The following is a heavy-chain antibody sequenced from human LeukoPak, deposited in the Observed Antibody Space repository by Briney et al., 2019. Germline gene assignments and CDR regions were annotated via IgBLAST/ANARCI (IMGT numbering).Heavy chain of an antibody. CDR3: ARVSIFRVVTDYGMDV. CDR2: INPNGGGA. D-gene: IGHD3-3*01. CDR1: GYTFTGYY. V-gene: IGHV1-2*02. J-gene: IGHJ6*02. Sequence: AAVKVSRTPSGYTFTGYYMYLLRPAPGQGREWMGLINPNGGGANSAQKFHGRVNMTRDKSISTAYMELSRLRYDDTAVYYCARVSIFRVVTDYGMDVWGQGTTVTVSS.